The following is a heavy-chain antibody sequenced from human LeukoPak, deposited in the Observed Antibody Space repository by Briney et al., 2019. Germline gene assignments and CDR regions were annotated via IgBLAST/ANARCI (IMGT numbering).Heavy chain of an antibody. CDR3: ARQIYYYHFDY. J-gene: IGHJ4*02. Sequence: PSETLSLTCTVSGGSISSGSYYWSWIRQPAGKGLEWIGRIYTSGSTNYNPSLKSRVTISVDTSKNQFSLKLSSVTAADTAVYYCARQIYYYHFDYWGQGTLVTVSS. V-gene: IGHV4-61*02. D-gene: IGHD3-10*01. CDR1: GGSISSGSYY. CDR2: IYTSGST.